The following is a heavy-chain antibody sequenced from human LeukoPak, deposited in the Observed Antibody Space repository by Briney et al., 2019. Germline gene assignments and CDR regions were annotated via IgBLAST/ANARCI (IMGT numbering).Heavy chain of an antibody. V-gene: IGHV4-59*01. CDR3: ARAYYYYYGMDV. J-gene: IGHJ6*02. CDR2: IYYSGST. Sequence: PSETLSLTCTVSGGSISSYYWSWIRQPPGKGLEWIGCIYYSGSTNYNPSLKSRVTISVDTSKNQFSLKLSSVTAADTAVYYCARAYYYYYGMDVWGQGTTVTVSS. CDR1: GGSISSYY.